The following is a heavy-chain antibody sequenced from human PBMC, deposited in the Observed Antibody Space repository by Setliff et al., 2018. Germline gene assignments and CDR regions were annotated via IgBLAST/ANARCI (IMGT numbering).Heavy chain of an antibody. D-gene: IGHD3-9*01. V-gene: IGHV1-18*01. CDR2: ISPHSGRA. CDR1: GYTFSDYG. J-gene: IGHJ6*02. CDR3: AKEPAISLTEAIRRSYYDYALDV. Sequence: ASVKVSCKASGYTFSDYGVSWVRQAPGQGLEWMGWISPHSGRAFYAPQFQDRVIMTTDTSTNTAYLELRNLRSDDAAIYYCAKEPAISLTEAIRRSYYDYALDVWGQGTTVTVSS.